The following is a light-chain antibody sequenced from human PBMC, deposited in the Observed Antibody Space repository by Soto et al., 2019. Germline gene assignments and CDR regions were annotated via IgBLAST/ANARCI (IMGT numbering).Light chain of an antibody. CDR3: CSYAGSSTFLYV. V-gene: IGLV2-23*02. Sequence: QSVLAQPASVSGSPGQSITFSCTGASSDVGSYNLVSWYQHHPGKAPKLMIYEVSRRPSGVSNRFSGSKSGNTASLTISGLQAEDEADYYCCSYAGSSTFLYVFGTGTKVT. CDR2: EVS. CDR1: SSDVGSYNL. J-gene: IGLJ1*01.